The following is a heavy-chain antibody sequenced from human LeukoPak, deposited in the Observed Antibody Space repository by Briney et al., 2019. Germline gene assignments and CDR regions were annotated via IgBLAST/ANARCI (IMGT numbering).Heavy chain of an antibody. D-gene: IGHD4-17*01. J-gene: IGHJ5*02. CDR3: ARVMRYGDYSRWFDP. V-gene: IGHV4-59*01. Sequence: PSETLSLTCTLSGGSISSYYWSWLRQPPGKGLEWIGYIYYSGSTNYNPSLKSRVTISVDTSKNQFSLKLSSVTAADTAVYYCARVMRYGDYSRWFDPWGQGTLVTVSS. CDR2: IYYSGST. CDR1: GGSISSYY.